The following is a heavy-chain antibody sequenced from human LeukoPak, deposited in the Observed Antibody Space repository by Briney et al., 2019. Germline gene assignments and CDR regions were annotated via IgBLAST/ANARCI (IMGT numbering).Heavy chain of an antibody. V-gene: IGHV4-59*08. CDR2: IYYSGST. Sequence: SETLSLTCTVSGGSISSYYWSWIRQPPGKGLEWIGYIYYSGSTNYNPSLKSRVTISVDTSKNQFSLKLSSVTAADTAVYYCARHACSSTSCYVSRRNWFDPWGQGTLVTVSS. CDR1: GGSISSYY. J-gene: IGHJ5*02. D-gene: IGHD2-2*01. CDR3: ARHACSSTSCYVSRRNWFDP.